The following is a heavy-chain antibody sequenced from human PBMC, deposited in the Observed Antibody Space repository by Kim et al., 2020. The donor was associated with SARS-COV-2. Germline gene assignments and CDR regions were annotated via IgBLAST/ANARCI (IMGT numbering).Heavy chain of an antibody. V-gene: IGHV1-46*01. Sequence: KFQGRVTMTRDTATSTVYMELSSLRPEDTAVYYCASPLAYCGGDCYSLDYWGQGTLVTVSS. CDR3: ASPLAYCGGDCYSLDY. J-gene: IGHJ4*02. D-gene: IGHD2-21*02.